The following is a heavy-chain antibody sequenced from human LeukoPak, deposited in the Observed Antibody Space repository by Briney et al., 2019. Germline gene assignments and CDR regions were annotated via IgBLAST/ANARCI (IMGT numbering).Heavy chain of an antibody. V-gene: IGHV1-69*13. CDR2: IIPIFGTA. Sequence: SVKVSCKASGGTFSSYAISWARQAPGQGLEWMGGIIPIFGTANYAQKFQGRVTITADESTSTAYMELSSLRSEDTAVYHCARDSDSSGWKYYFDYWGQGTLVTVSS. J-gene: IGHJ4*02. D-gene: IGHD6-19*01. CDR3: ARDSDSSGWKYYFDY. CDR1: GGTFSSYA.